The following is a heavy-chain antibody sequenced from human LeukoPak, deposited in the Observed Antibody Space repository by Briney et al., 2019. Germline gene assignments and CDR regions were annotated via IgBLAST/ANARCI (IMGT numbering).Heavy chain of an antibody. V-gene: IGHV4-4*07. Sequence: RPSETLSLTCTVSGASISSYYWSWIRQPAGKGLEWIGRIFSGSTTYNPSLESRVTMSLDTSKNQISLKVSSVTAADTAVYYCARDSGTTGEVKFDPWGQGTLVTVSS. CDR1: GASISSYY. CDR3: ARDSGTTGEVKFDP. CDR2: IFSGST. D-gene: IGHD1-7*01. J-gene: IGHJ5*02.